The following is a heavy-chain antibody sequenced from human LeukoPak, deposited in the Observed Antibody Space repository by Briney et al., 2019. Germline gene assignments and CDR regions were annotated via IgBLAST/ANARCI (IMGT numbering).Heavy chain of an antibody. CDR1: GGSISSSNW. Sequence: MPSGTLSLTCAVSGGSISSSNWWSWVRQPPGKGLEWIGSIYDSGSTYYNPSLKSRVTISVDTSKNQFSLKLNSVTAADTAVYYCARHYGPWGQGTLVTVSS. CDR3: ARHYGP. CDR2: IYDSGST. D-gene: IGHD3-16*01. J-gene: IGHJ5*02. V-gene: IGHV4-4*02.